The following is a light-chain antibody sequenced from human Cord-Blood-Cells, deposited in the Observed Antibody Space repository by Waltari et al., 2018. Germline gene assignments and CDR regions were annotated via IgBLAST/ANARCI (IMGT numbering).Light chain of an antibody. V-gene: IGKV1-39*01. Sequence: IWMTQFTSSLSASVGDRVTITCRASQSINSYLNWYQQKPGKAPKLPIYAASSLQSGVPSRFSGSGSGTDFTLTISSLQPEDFATYYCQQSYSTPHTFGQGTKLEIK. CDR3: QQSYSTPHT. CDR2: AAS. J-gene: IGKJ2*01. CDR1: QSINSY.